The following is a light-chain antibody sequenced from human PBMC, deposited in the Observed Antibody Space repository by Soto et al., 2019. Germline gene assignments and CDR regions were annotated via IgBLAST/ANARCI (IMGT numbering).Light chain of an antibody. V-gene: IGLV1-51*01. Sequence: QSVLTQPPSVSAAPGQKVTISCSGSTSNIGSSYVSRYQQLPGTAPKLLIYDNDKRPSGIPDRFSGSKSGTSATLDITGLQTGDEADYYCGTGDRSLTAGVFGGGTKVTVL. CDR3: GTGDRSLTAGV. CDR2: DND. J-gene: IGLJ2*01. CDR1: TSNIGSSY.